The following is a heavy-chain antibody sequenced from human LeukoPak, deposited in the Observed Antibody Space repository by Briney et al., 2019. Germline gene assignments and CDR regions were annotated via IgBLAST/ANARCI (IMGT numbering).Heavy chain of an antibody. CDR3: ARDEIGAAGTGGGDYFDY. D-gene: IGHD6-13*01. J-gene: IGHJ4*02. CDR1: GFTFSSYS. V-gene: IGHV3-21*01. CDR2: ISSSSSYI. Sequence: GGSLRLSCAASGFTFSSYSMNWVRQAPGKGLERVSSISSSSSYIYYADSVKVRFTISIDNTKNSLYLQMNSLRAEDTAVYYCARDEIGAAGTGGGDYFDYWGQGTLVTVSS.